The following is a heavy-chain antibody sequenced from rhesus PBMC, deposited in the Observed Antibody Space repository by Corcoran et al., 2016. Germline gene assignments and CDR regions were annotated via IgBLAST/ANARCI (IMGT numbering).Heavy chain of an antibody. J-gene: IGHJ2*01. V-gene: IGHV4-122*02. CDR1: GGSISGGYG. CDR2: ISYSGST. CDR3: VRDNNNYVYWYFDL. Sequence: QLQLQESGPGLVKPSETLSITCAVSGGSISGGYGWSWIRQSPGKGLEWIAFISYSGSTSYNPSLKSRVTISRDTSKNQFSLNLNSVTAADTAVYYCVRDNNNYVYWYFDLWGPGTPITISS. D-gene: IGHD3-22*01.